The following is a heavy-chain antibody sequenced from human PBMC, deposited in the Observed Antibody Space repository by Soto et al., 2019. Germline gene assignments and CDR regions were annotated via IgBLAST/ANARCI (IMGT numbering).Heavy chain of an antibody. V-gene: IGHV3-21*01. J-gene: IGHJ4*02. D-gene: IGHD6-13*01. Sequence: GGSLRLSCASSGFTVSSNYLNWVRQAPGKGLEWVSSISSSSSYIYYADSVKGRFTISRDNAKNSLYLQMNSLRAEDTAVYYCARGQGIADDWGQGTLVTVSS. CDR2: ISSSSSYI. CDR1: GFTVSSNY. CDR3: ARGQGIADD.